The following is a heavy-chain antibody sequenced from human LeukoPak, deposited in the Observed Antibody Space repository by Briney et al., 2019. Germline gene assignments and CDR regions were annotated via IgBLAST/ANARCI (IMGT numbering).Heavy chain of an antibody. D-gene: IGHD4/OR15-4a*01. J-gene: IGHJ5*02. CDR1: GYTLTELS. V-gene: IGHV1-24*01. CDR3: ATFRGGFLGAVFDP. Sequence: ASVKVPCKVSGYTLTELSMHWVRQAPGKGLEWMGGFDPEDGETIYAQKFQGRVTMTEDTSTDTAYMELSSLRSEDTAVYYCATFRGGFLGAVFDPWGQGTLVTVSS. CDR2: FDPEDGET.